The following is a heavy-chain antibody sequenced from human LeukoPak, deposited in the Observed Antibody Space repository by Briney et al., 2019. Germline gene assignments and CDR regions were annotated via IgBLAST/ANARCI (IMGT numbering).Heavy chain of an antibody. CDR2: IWYDGSNK. CDR1: GFTFSSDG. Sequence: GGSLRLSCAAAGFTFSSDGMYWGRQAPGRGLEWGAVIWYDGSNKYYADSVKGRVTISRDNSKNTLYLQMNSLRAEDTAVYFCVSGAYVDTNYFDYWGQGPLVTVSS. V-gene: IGHV3-33*01. CDR3: VSGAYVDTNYFDY. D-gene: IGHD5-18*01. J-gene: IGHJ4*02.